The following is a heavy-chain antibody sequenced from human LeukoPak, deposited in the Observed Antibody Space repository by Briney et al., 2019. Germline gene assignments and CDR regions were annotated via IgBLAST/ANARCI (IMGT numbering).Heavy chain of an antibody. Sequence: GGSLRLSCAASGFIFSSYTMNWVRQAPGKGLEWVSYISSSGDTEYYADSVQGRFTASRDNAKNSLYLQLNSLRAEDTAVYYCARAIRRYYDSSGYYYVENFDYWGQGTLVTVSS. J-gene: IGHJ4*02. V-gene: IGHV3-48*01. CDR1: GFIFSSYT. CDR2: ISSSGDTE. CDR3: ARAIRRYYDSSGYYYVENFDY. D-gene: IGHD3-22*01.